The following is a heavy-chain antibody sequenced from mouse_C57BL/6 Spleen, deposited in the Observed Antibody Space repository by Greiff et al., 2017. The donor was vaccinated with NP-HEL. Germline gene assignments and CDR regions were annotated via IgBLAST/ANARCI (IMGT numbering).Heavy chain of an antibody. J-gene: IGHJ3*01. CDR2: IDPSDSYT. V-gene: IGHV1-69*01. CDR1: GYTFTSYW. Sequence: QVQLKESGAELVMPGASVKLSCKASGYTFTSYWMHWVKQRPGQGLEWIGEIDPSDSYTNYNQKFKGKSTLTVDKSSSTAYMQLSSLTSEDSAVYYCARGNLPLAYWGQGTLVTVSA. CDR3: ARGNLPLAY.